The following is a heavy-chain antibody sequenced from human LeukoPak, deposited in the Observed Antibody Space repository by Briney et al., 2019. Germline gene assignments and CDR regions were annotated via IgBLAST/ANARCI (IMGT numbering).Heavy chain of an antibody. CDR2: ISVYNGNT. D-gene: IGHD6-13*01. V-gene: IGHV1-18*01. CDR3: ARRIAPPYYFDY. Sequence: ASVKVSCKASGYTFTSYGISWVRQAPGQGLEWMGWISVYNGNTNYAQKLQGRVTMTTDTSTSTAYMELRSLRSDDTAVYYCARRIAPPYYFDYWGQGTLVTVSS. J-gene: IGHJ4*02. CDR1: GYTFTSYG.